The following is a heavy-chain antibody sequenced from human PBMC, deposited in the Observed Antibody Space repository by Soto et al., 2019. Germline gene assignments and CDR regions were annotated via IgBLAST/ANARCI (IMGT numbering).Heavy chain of an antibody. CDR1: GGSFSGYY. V-gene: IGHV4-34*01. J-gene: IGHJ5*02. Sequence: SETLSLTCAVYGGSFSGYYWSWIRQPPGKGLEWIGEINHSGSTNYNPSLKSRVTISVDTSKNQFSLKLSSATAADTAVYYCAREVTVRRYDFWSGYYVSWFDPWGQGTLVTVSS. D-gene: IGHD3-3*01. CDR2: INHSGST. CDR3: AREVTVRRYDFWSGYYVSWFDP.